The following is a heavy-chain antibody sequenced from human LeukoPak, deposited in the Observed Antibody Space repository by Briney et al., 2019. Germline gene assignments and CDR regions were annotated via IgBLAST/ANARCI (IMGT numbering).Heavy chain of an antibody. CDR1: GFSISSYS. CDR2: ISSSSSTI. D-gene: IGHD6-13*01. CDR3: ARDAVGIYRIIDY. V-gene: IGHV3-48*04. Sequence: GGSLRLSCAASGFSISSYSMNWVRQAPGKGLEWVSYISSSSSTIHYADSVKGRFTISRDNAKNSLYLQMNSLRAEDTAVYYCARDAVGIYRIIDYWGQGTLVTVSS. J-gene: IGHJ4*02.